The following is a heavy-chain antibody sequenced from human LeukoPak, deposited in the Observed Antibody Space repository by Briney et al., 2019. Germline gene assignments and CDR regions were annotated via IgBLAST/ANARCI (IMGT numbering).Heavy chain of an antibody. D-gene: IGHD1-26*01. J-gene: IGHJ4*02. CDR2: IIPIFGTA. V-gene: IGHV1-69*13. Sequence: SVKVSCKASGGTFSRHTISWVRQSPGQGLEWMGGIIPIFGTANYAQKFQGRVTITADESTSTAYMELSSLRSEDTAVYYCASDPGSGSYYYWGQGTLITVSS. CDR3: ASDPGSGSYYY. CDR1: GGTFSRHT.